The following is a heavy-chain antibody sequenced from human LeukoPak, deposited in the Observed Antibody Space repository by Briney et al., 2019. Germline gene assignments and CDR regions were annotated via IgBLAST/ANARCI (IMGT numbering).Heavy chain of an antibody. D-gene: IGHD3-22*01. CDR1: GYTLTELS. V-gene: IGHV1-24*01. J-gene: IGHJ4*02. Sequence: ASVKVSCKVSGYTLTELSMHWVRQAPGKGLEWMGGFDPEDGETIYAQKFQGRVTMTEDKSTDPAYMELSSLRSEDTAVYYCATDPLGYYDSSGHTSPFDYWGQGTLVTVSS. CDR3: ATDPLGYYDSSGHTSPFDY. CDR2: FDPEDGET.